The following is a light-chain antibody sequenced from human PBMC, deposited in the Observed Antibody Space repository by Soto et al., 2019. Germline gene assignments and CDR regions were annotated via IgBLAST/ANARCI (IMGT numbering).Light chain of an antibody. V-gene: IGLV2-8*01. J-gene: IGLJ3*02. CDR2: EVN. CDR1: SRDVGGYNY. Sequence: QSALTQPPSASGSPGQSVTISCTGTSRDVGGYNYVSWYQQHPGKVPKLMIYEVNKRPSGVPDRFSGSKSGNTASLTVSGLQAEDEADYYCASHAGSNTFWVLGGGTKLTVL. CDR3: ASHAGSNTFWV.